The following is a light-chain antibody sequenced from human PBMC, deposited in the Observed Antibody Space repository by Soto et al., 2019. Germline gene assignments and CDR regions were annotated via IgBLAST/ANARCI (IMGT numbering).Light chain of an antibody. Sequence: VLTQTQATLSLSPGERATLSCRASQSVSSYLAWYQQKPGQAPRLLIYDASNRATGIPARFSGTGSGTDFTLTINNLEPEDFAVYYCQVRTNWSIAFGRGTRLEV. V-gene: IGKV3-11*01. CDR2: DAS. CDR3: QVRTNWSIA. J-gene: IGKJ5*01. CDR1: QSVSSY.